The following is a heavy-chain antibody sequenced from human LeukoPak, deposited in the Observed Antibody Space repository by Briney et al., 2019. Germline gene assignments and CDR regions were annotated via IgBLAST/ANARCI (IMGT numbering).Heavy chain of an antibody. Sequence: QSGRSLRLSCAASGFTFSSYGMHWVRQAPGKGLEWVAVISYDGSNKYYANSVKGRFTISRDNSKNTLYLQMNSLRAEDTAVYYCAKARTGESDYWGQGTLVTVSS. J-gene: IGHJ4*02. CDR3: AKARTGESDY. CDR1: GFTFSSYG. D-gene: IGHD7-27*01. CDR2: ISYDGSNK. V-gene: IGHV3-30*18.